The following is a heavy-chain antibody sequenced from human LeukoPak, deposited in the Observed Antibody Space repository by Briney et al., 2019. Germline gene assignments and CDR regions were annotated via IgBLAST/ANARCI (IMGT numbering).Heavy chain of an antibody. CDR3: ARALYDFWSGYYTGDDY. V-gene: IGHV3-21*01. CDR2: ISSSSSYI. D-gene: IGHD3-3*01. Sequence: GGSLRLSCAASGFTFSSYSMNWVRQAPGKGLEWVSSISSSSSYIYYADSVKGRFTISRDNAKNSLYLQMNSLRAEDTAVYYCARALYDFWSGYYTGDDYWGQGTLVTVSS. J-gene: IGHJ4*02. CDR1: GFTFSSYS.